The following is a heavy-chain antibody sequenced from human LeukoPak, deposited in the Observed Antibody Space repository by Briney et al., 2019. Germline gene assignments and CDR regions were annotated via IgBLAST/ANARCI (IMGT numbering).Heavy chain of an antibody. CDR1: GGIYRRYS. CDR2: IVPPLGTA. CDR3: TTYGSNIAEYFEH. J-gene: IGHJ1*01. V-gene: IGHV1-69*16. Sequence: SVKVSCRASGGIYRRYSIAWVRQAPGQGLEWMGGIVPPLGTANYAQKFQGRVTITTDESTNTAYMELTSLTSEDAAVYYCTTYGSNIAEYFEHWGQGTLVSVSS. D-gene: IGHD4-23*01.